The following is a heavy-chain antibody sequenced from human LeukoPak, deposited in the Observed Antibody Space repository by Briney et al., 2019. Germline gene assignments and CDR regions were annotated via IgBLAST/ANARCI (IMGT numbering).Heavy chain of an antibody. D-gene: IGHD5-18*01. CDR1: GGSFSGYY. Sequence: SETLSLTCAVYGGSFSGYYWGWIRQPPGKGLEWIGEINHSGSTNYNPSLKSRVTISVDTSKNQFSLKLSSVTAADTAVYYCARTPRIQLWRRNHAFDIWGQGTMVTVSS. J-gene: IGHJ3*02. CDR3: ARTPRIQLWRRNHAFDI. CDR2: INHSGST. V-gene: IGHV4-34*01.